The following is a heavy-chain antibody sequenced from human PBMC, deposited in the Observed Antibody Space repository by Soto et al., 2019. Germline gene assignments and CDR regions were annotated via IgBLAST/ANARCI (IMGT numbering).Heavy chain of an antibody. Sequence: ASVKVSCKASGYTFSNFGLSWVRQAPGQGLEWMGWISGYNGNTNSAQKFQGRVTMTTDTSTSTDYMEVRSLTSDDTAVYYCARDKGYGFGWSSSSGMDVWGQGTTVTVSS. J-gene: IGHJ6*02. CDR2: ISGYNGNT. V-gene: IGHV1-18*01. D-gene: IGHD5-18*01. CDR3: ARDKGYGFGWSSSSGMDV. CDR1: GYTFSNFG.